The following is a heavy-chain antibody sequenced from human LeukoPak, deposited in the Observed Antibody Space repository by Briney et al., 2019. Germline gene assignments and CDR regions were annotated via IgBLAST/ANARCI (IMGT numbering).Heavy chain of an antibody. CDR3: ARDVGAVAGPYYYYGMDV. D-gene: IGHD6-19*01. V-gene: IGHV3-48*03. J-gene: IGHJ6*02. Sequence: GGSLRLSCAASGFTFSSYEMNWVRQAPGKGLEWVSYISSSGSTIYYADSVKGRFTISRDNAKNSLYLQMNSLRAEDTAVYYCARDVGAVAGPYYYYGMDVWGQGTTVTVSS. CDR1: GFTFSSYE. CDR2: ISSSGSTI.